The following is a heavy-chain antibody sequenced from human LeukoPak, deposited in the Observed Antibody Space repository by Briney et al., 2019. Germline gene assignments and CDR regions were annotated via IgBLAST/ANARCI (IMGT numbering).Heavy chain of an antibody. CDR1: GFTFSSYG. CDR2: ISYDGNNH. CDR3: AKDRTRGNAANDAFDI. V-gene: IGHV3-30*18. Sequence: GRSLRLSCAASGFTFSSYGMHWVRQGPGKGLEWLAVISYDGNNHYSADSVKGRYTISRDNSKNTLYLQTNTLTAEDTAAYYCAKDRTRGNAANDAFDIWGQGTMVAVSP. J-gene: IGHJ3*02. D-gene: IGHD3-10*01.